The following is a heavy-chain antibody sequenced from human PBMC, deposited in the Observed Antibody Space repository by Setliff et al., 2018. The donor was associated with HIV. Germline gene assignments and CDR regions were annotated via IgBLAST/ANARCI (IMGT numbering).Heavy chain of an antibody. CDR3: VRASLPGNHVFFDY. Sequence: PSETLSLTCSVSGDSVSSTDCLWGWVRQPPGMGLQWIVTLYNSEITNYNPSFKNRVTMSVDKSRNHFSLILNSVTAADTAIYSCVRASLPGNHVFFDYWGQGRLVTSPQ. CDR1: GDSVSSTDCL. CDR2: LYNSEIT. V-gene: IGHV4-39*07. J-gene: IGHJ4*02. D-gene: IGHD1-1*01.